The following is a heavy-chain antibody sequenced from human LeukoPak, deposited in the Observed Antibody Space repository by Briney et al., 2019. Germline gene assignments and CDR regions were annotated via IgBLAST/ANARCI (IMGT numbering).Heavy chain of an antibody. CDR1: GGSISSSDYY. CDR2: IYYRGNT. J-gene: IGHJ4*02. CDR3: ARDGGSDQYYFNL. Sequence: KPSETLSLTCTVSGGSISSSDYYWGWIRQPPGKGLEWIGGIYYRGNTYYNPSLKSRVTISVDQSNNQVSLKLNSVTAADTAMYYCARDGGSDQYYFNLWGQGTLVTVSS. V-gene: IGHV4-39*07. D-gene: IGHD6-25*01.